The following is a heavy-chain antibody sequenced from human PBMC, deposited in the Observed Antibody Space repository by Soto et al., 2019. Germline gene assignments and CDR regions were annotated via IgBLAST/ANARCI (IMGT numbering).Heavy chain of an antibody. D-gene: IGHD6-6*01. CDR2: INHSGST. CDR1: GGSFSGYY. Sequence: PSETLSLTCAVYGGSFSGYYWSWIRQPPGKGLEWIGEINHSGSTNYNPSLKSRVTISVDTSKNQFSLKLSSVTAADTAVYYCARGARQLDNWFDPWGQGTLVTVSS. J-gene: IGHJ5*02. V-gene: IGHV4-34*01. CDR3: ARGARQLDNWFDP.